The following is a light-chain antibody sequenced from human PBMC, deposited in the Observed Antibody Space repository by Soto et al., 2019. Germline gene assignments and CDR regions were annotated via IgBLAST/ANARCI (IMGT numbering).Light chain of an antibody. CDR1: QSISSY. Sequence: DIQMTQSPSSLSASVGDRVTITCRASQSISSYLNWYQQKQGKAHKXLIYAASSLQSGVPSRFSGSGSGTDLTITISSLQPEDFETYYCQQSYSTPRTFGGGTKVDIK. J-gene: IGKJ4*01. V-gene: IGKV1-39*01. CDR2: AAS. CDR3: QQSYSTPRT.